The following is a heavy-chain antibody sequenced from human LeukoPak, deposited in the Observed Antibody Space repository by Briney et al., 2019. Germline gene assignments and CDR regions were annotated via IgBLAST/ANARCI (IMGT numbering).Heavy chain of an antibody. Sequence: PGGSLRLSCAASGFTFSDYYMSWIRQAPGKGLEWVSYISSNGSTIYYADSVKGRFTISRDNSKNTLYLQMNSLRAEDTAVYYCAKDVPSVLVVTDYNWFDPWGQGTLVTVSS. CDR1: GFTFSDYY. J-gene: IGHJ5*02. CDR2: ISSNGSTI. CDR3: AKDVPSVLVVTDYNWFDP. V-gene: IGHV3-11*04. D-gene: IGHD2-21*02.